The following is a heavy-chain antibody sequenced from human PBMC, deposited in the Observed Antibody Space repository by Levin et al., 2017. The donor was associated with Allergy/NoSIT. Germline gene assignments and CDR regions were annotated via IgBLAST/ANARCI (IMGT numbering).Heavy chain of an antibody. CDR1: GFTFSSYA. V-gene: IGHV3-30-3*01. CDR3: ASLEGVWDY. J-gene: IGHJ4*02. Sequence: QAGGSLRLSCAASGFTFSSYAMHWVRQAPGKGLEWVAVISYDGSNKYYADSVKGRFTISRDNSKNTLYLQMNSLRAEDTAVYYCASLEGVWDYWGQGTLVTVSS. CDR2: ISYDGSNK. D-gene: IGHD5/OR15-5a*01.